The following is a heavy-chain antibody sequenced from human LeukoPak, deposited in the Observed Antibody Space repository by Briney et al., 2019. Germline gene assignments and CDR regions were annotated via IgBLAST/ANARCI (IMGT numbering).Heavy chain of an antibody. CDR3: ARVYGSGSYAHNPFDY. D-gene: IGHD3-10*01. Sequence: GGSLRLSCAASGFTVSSNYMSWVRQAPGKGLEWVSVIYSGGSTYYADSVKGRFTISRDNSKNTLYLQMNSLRAEDTAVYYCARVYGSGSYAHNPFDYWGQGTLVTVSS. CDR2: IYSGGST. CDR1: GFTVSSNY. V-gene: IGHV3-66*01. J-gene: IGHJ4*02.